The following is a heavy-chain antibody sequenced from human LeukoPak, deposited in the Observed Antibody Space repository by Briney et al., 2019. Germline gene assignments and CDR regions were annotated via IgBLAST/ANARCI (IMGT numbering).Heavy chain of an antibody. CDR1: GFTFSSYG. J-gene: IGHJ4*02. V-gene: IGHV3-30*18. Sequence: GRSLRLSCAASGFTFSSYGMHWVRQAPGKGVEWVAVISYDGSNKYYADSVKGRFTISRDNSKNTLYLQMNSLRAEDTAVYYCAKGYSLSYYDSSGYPGLWGQGTLVTVSS. D-gene: IGHD3-22*01. CDR3: AKGYSLSYYDSSGYPGL. CDR2: ISYDGSNK.